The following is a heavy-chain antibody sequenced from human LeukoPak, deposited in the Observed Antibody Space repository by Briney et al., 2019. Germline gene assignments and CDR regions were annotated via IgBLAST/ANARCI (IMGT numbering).Heavy chain of an antibody. Sequence: ASVKVSRKASGYTFTSYDINWVRQATGQGLEWKGWMNLNSGNTGYAQKFQGRVTITRDTAISTAYLELCSLRSEDTAVYYCARGRLPGIAVVIWFDPWGQGTLVTVSS. D-gene: IGHD6-19*01. CDR2: MNLNSGNT. CDR3: ARGRLPGIAVVIWFDP. V-gene: IGHV1-8*01. CDR1: GYTFTSYD. J-gene: IGHJ5*02.